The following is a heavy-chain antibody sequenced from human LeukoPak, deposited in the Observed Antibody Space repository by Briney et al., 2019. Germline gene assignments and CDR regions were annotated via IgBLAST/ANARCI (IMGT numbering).Heavy chain of an antibody. D-gene: IGHD2/OR15-2a*01. CDR1: GFTFSSYE. CDR2: IGSSVSTR. Sequence: GGSLRLSCAASGFTFSSYEMNWVRQAPGKGLEWVSYIGSSVSTRYYADSVKGRFTISRDNAKNSLYLQMNSLRAEDTAVYYCASNAQIEYSNYRSYYYYYMDVWSKGTTVTVSS. CDR3: ASNAQIEYSNYRSYYYYYMDV. V-gene: IGHV3-48*03. J-gene: IGHJ6*03.